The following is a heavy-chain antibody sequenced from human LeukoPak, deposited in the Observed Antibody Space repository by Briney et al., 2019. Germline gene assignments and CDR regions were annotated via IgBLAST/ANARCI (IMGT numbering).Heavy chain of an antibody. D-gene: IGHD3-22*01. CDR3: ARATSSSYSDAFGI. CDR2: IYYSGST. J-gene: IGHJ3*02. V-gene: IGHV4-61*01. Sequence: PSETLSLTCTVSGGSVSSGSYYWSWIRQPPGKGLEWIGYIYYSGSTNYNPSLKSRVTISVDTSKNQFSLKLSSVTAADTAVYYCARATSSSYSDAFGIWGQGTMVTVSS. CDR1: GGSVSSGSYY.